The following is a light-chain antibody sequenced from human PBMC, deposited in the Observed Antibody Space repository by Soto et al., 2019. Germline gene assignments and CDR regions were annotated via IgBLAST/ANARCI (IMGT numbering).Light chain of an antibody. CDR3: QQSYSTPFT. Sequence: DIQMTQSPSSLSASVGDRVTITCRASPSISSYLNWYQQKPGKAPKLRIYAASSLQSGVPSRFSGSGSGTDFTLTISSLQPEDFATYYCQQSYSTPFTFGPGTKVDIK. V-gene: IGKV1-39*01. J-gene: IGKJ3*01. CDR2: AAS. CDR1: PSISSY.